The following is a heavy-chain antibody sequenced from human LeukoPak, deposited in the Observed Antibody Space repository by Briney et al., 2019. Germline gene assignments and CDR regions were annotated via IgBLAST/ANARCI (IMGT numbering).Heavy chain of an antibody. D-gene: IGHD3-16*01. CDR3: ARGERLGSDI. V-gene: IGHV4-59*01. J-gene: IGHJ3*02. CDR2: IYYSGSTNYN. CDR1: GGSISNYY. Sequence: PSETLSLTCTVSGGSISNYYWSWLRQPPGKGLEWIGYIYYSGSTNYNNYNPSLKSRVTISVDTSKNQFSLKLNSVTAADTAVYSCARGERLGSDIWGQGTMVTVSS.